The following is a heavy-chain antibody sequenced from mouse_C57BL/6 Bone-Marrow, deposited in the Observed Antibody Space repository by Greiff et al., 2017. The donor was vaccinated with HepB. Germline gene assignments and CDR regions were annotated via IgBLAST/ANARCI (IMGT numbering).Heavy chain of an antibody. CDR3: ARGDYGSSPNV. CDR2: INPYNGGT. D-gene: IGHD1-1*01. CDR1: GYTFTDYY. J-gene: IGHJ1*03. Sequence: EVKLVESGPVLVKPGASVKMSCKASGYTFTDYYMNWVKQSHGKSLEWIGVINPYNGGTSYNQKFKGKATLTVDKSSSTAYMELNSLTSEDSAVYYCARGDYGSSPNVWGTGTTVTVSS. V-gene: IGHV1-19*01.